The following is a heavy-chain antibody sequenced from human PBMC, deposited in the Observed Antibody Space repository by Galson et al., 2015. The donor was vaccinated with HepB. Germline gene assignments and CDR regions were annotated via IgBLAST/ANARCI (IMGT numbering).Heavy chain of an antibody. D-gene: IGHD4-17*01. V-gene: IGHV3-21*01. J-gene: IGHJ5*02. CDR1: GFTFSIYS. CDR3: ARGGGDDYGDYVPRDWFDP. Sequence: SLRLSCAASGFTFSIYSMNWVRQAPGKGLEWVSSISSSSSYIYYADSVKGRFTISRDNAKNSLYLQMNSLRDEDTAVYYCARGGGDDYGDYVPRDWFDPWGQGTLVTVSS. CDR2: ISSSSSYI.